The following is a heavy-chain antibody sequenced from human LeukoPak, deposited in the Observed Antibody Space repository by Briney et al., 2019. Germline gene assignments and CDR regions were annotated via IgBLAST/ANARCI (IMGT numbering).Heavy chain of an antibody. Sequence: PGGSLRLSCAASGFTVSNNYMSWVRQTPGKGLGWGSSISSSSSYIYYADSVKGRFTISRDNAKNSLYLQMNSLRAEDTAVYYCARDRGSVAAAAFDYWGQGTLVTVSS. V-gene: IGHV3-21*01. CDR2: ISSSSSYI. CDR1: GFTVSNNY. J-gene: IGHJ4*02. CDR3: ARDRGSVAAAAFDY. D-gene: IGHD6-13*01.